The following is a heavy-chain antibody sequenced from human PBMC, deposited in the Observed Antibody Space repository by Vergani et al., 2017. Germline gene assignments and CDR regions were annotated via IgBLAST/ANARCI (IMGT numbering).Heavy chain of an antibody. V-gene: IGHV4-30-4*01. Sequence: QVQLQESGPGLVKPSQTLSLTCTVSGGSISSGDYYWSWIRQPPGKGLEWIGYIYYSGSTYYNPSLKSRVTISVDTSKNQFSLKLSSVTAADTAVYYCARDPSLSGFVESPRWFDPWGQGTLVTVSS. D-gene: IGHD3-10*01. CDR1: GGSISSGDYY. CDR3: ARDPSLSGFVESPRWFDP. J-gene: IGHJ5*02. CDR2: IYYSGST.